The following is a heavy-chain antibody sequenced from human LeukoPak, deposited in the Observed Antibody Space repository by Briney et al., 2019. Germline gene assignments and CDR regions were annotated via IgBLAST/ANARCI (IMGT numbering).Heavy chain of an antibody. CDR3: AKAQHRGQWLPLSDY. J-gene: IGHJ4*02. CDR2: IWYDGSNK. CDR1: GFTFSSYG. V-gene: IGHV3-33*06. D-gene: IGHD6-19*01. Sequence: PGGSLRLSCAASGFTFSSYGMHWVRQAPGKGLEWVAVIWYDGSNKYYADSVKGRFTISRDNSKNTLYLQMNSLRAEDTAVYYCAKAQHRGQWLPLSDYWGQGTLVTVSS.